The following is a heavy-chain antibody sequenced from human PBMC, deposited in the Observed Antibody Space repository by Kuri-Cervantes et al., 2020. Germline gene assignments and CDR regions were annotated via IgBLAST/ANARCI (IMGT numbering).Heavy chain of an antibody. CDR1: GFTFSSYG. Sequence: GGSLRLSCAASGFTFSSYGMHWVRQAPGKGLEWVAVIWYDGSNKYYADSVKGRFTISRDNAKNSLYLQMNSLRAEDTAVYYCARLVVASNYYYYGMDVWGQGTTVTVSS. CDR3: ARLVVASNYYYYGMDV. J-gene: IGHJ6*02. V-gene: IGHV3-33*01. D-gene: IGHD2-15*01. CDR2: IWYDGSNK.